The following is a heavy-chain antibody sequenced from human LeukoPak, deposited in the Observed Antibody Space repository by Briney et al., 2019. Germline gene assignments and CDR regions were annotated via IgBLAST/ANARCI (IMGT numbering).Heavy chain of an antibody. V-gene: IGHV3-48*03. Sequence: GGSLRLSCAASGFTFSSYEMNWVRQAPGKGLEWVSYISSSGSTIYYPDSVKGRFPISRDNAKNSLYLQVNSLRVEDTAVYYCSELGEQIDFWGQGTLVTVSS. D-gene: IGHD3-16*01. J-gene: IGHJ4*02. CDR2: ISSSGSTI. CDR1: GFTFSSYE. CDR3: SELGEQIDF.